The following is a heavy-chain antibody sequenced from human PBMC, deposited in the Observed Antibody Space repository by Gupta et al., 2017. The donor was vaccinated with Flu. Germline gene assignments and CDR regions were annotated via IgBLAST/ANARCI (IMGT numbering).Heavy chain of an antibody. CDR1: GFTFSSYA. D-gene: IGHD5-12*01. Sequence: EVQLLEYGGGLVQRGGSLRLSCASSGFTFSSYAISWVPQASGKGLEWVAGISLSGDNKYYPDSVQGRFTIYRDNSKNMLYLQISSLRDEDTAVYYCAKIPRRDGYNNWYFDHWGRGTLVTVSS. CDR2: ISLSGDNK. J-gene: IGHJ2*01. CDR3: AKIPRRDGYNNWYFDH. V-gene: IGHV3-23*01.